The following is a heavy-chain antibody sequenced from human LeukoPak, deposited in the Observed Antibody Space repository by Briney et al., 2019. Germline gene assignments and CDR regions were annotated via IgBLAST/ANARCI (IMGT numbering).Heavy chain of an antibody. J-gene: IGHJ5*02. D-gene: IGHD6-13*01. CDR3: AGAGLASKRAYSNSLSRFDP. V-gene: IGHV1-8*01. Sequence: ASVKVSCKASGYTFTSYDINWVRQATGQGLEWMGWMNPNSGNTGYAQKFQGRVTMTRNTSISTAYMELSSLRSEDTAVYYCAGAGLASKRAYSNSLSRFDPWGPGTLVTVSS. CDR1: GYTFTSYD. CDR2: MNPNSGNT.